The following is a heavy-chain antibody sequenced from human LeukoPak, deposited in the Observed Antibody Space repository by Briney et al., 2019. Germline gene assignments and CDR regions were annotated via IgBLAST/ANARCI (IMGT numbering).Heavy chain of an antibody. CDR3: ARGPELERFDY. Sequence: SVKVSCKASGGAFSSYTISWVRQAPGQGLEWMGGIIPIFGTANYAQKFQGRVTITTDESTSTAYMELSSLRSEDTAVYYCARGPELERFDYWGQGTLVTVSS. V-gene: IGHV1-69*05. J-gene: IGHJ4*02. CDR1: GGAFSSYT. CDR2: IIPIFGTA. D-gene: IGHD1-1*01.